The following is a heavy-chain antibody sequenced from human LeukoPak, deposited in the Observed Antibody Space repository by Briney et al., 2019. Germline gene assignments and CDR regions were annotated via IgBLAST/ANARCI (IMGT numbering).Heavy chain of an antibody. Sequence: SETLSLTCTVSGGSISSYYWSWIRQPPGKRLEWIGHIYYSGSTNYNPSLKSRVTISVDTTKNQFSLKLSSVTAADTAVYYCASRSSIWSGYQDTLYYFDSWGQGTLVTVSS. D-gene: IGHD3-3*01. CDR1: GGSISSYY. CDR2: IYYSGST. V-gene: IGHV4-59*01. J-gene: IGHJ4*02. CDR3: ASRSSIWSGYQDTLYYFDS.